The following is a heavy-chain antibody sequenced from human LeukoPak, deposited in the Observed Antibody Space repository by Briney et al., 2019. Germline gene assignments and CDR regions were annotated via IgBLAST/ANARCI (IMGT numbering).Heavy chain of an antibody. CDR1: GFTFSSYS. Sequence: GGSLRLSCAASGFTFSSYSMNWVRQAPGKGLEWVSYISGSSSTIYYADSVKGRFTISRDNAKNSLYLQMNSLRAEDTAVYYCAKVMGATTGEAPDYWGQGTLVTVSS. CDR2: ISGSSSTI. J-gene: IGHJ4*02. V-gene: IGHV3-48*01. CDR3: AKVMGATTGEAPDY. D-gene: IGHD1-26*01.